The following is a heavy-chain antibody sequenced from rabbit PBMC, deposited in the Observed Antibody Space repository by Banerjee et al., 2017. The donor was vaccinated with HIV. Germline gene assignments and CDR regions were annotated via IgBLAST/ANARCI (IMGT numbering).Heavy chain of an antibody. Sequence: QQLVESGGGLVKPGASLTLTCTASGFSFSSGYDMCWVRQAPGKGLEWIACIWTGDDSTYYATWAKGRFTISKTSSTTVTLQMTSLTAADTATYFCTRGNNHMSGGFGLWGPGTLVTVS. CDR1: GFSFSSGYD. D-gene: IGHD3-1*01. CDR2: IWTGDDST. J-gene: IGHJ4*01. V-gene: IGHV1S40*01. CDR3: TRGNNHMSGGFGL.